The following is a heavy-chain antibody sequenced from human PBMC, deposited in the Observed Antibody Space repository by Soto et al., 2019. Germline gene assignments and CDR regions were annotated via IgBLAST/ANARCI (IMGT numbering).Heavy chain of an antibody. Sequence: QVQLQESGPGLVKPSETLSLTCTVSNGSINGYYWSWIRQLPGKGLQWIGYVYNKGATNYNPSLKNRITISVDTSKRQFSLTLSSVTAADTAVYFCARDSRGYRSGQYLYYGLDVWGRGTTVAVSS. D-gene: IGHD5-18*01. J-gene: IGHJ6*02. V-gene: IGHV4-59*01. CDR2: VYNKGAT. CDR3: ARDSRGYRSGQYLYYGLDV. CDR1: NGSINGYY.